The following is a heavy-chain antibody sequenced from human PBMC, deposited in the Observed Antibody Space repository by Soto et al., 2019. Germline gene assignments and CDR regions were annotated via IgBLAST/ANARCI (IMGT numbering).Heavy chain of an antibody. CDR3: AREGNTITVFGTVIPDHFFYGMDV. V-gene: IGHV1-2*02. D-gene: IGHD3-3*01. Sequence: XSVKDSCKASGYTFSGYYIHWGRQAPGQGLEWMGWINPNSGGTNYAQKFQDRVTMTRDTTISTAYMDLSRLGSDDTAIYYCAREGNTITVFGTVIPDHFFYGMDVWGQGTTVTVSS. CDR1: GYTFSGYY. J-gene: IGHJ6*02. CDR2: INPNSGGT.